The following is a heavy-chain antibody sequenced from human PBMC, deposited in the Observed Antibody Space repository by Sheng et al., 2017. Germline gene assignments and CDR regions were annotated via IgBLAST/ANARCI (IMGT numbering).Heavy chain of an antibody. D-gene: IGHD6-13*01. J-gene: IGHJ4*02. CDR3: TTDRVGMQLVSFDY. CDR1: GFTFSNAW. V-gene: IGHV3-15*01. Sequence: EVQLVESVGGLVKPGGSLRLSCAASGFTFSNAWMSWVRQAPGKGLEWVGRIKSKTDGGTTDYAAPVKGRFTISRDDSKNTLYLQMNSLKTEDTAVYYCTTDRVGMQLVSFDYWGQGTLVTVSS. CDR2: IKSKTDGGTT.